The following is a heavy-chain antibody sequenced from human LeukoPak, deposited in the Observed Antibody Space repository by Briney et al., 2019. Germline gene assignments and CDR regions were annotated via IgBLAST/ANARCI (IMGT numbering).Heavy chain of an antibody. CDR1: GFTFSSYA. D-gene: IGHD4-17*01. CDR2: ISGSGGST. V-gene: IGHV3-23*01. J-gene: IGHJ4*02. CDR3: ARAATVTTENFDY. Sequence: GGSLRLSCAASGFTFSSYAMSWVRQAPGKGLEWVSAISGSGGSTYYADSVKGRFTISRDNAKNSLYLQMNSLRAEDTAVYYCARAATVTTENFDYWGQGTLVTVSS.